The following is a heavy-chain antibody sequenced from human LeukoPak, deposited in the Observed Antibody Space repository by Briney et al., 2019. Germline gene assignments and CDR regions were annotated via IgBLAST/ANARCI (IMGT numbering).Heavy chain of an antibody. V-gene: IGHV4-39*07. D-gene: IGHD3-16*02. CDR3: ARDDRRTYYMDV. CDR2: IYHSGST. Sequence: SETLTLTCRVSGGAISNNYWGGIRQQPGKGLEWIGSIYHSGSTYYNPSLKSRVTISVDTSKNQFSLNLSSVTAADTAMYYCARDDRRTYYMDVWGRGTTVTVSS. J-gene: IGHJ6*03. CDR1: GGAISNNY.